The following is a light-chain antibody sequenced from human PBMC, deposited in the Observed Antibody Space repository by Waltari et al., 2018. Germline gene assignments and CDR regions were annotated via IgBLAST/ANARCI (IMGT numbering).Light chain of an antibody. J-gene: IGKJ1*01. V-gene: IGKV3-20*01. Sequence: EKVLTQSPGTLSLSPGARATLSCRASQSIGNNYLAWYQQKPGQAPRLRIYAASIRATGIPDRFSCSGSGTDFTLTISRLEPEDFAVFYCHQYDRSPWTFGQGTKVEF. CDR1: QSIGNNY. CDR3: HQYDRSPWT. CDR2: AAS.